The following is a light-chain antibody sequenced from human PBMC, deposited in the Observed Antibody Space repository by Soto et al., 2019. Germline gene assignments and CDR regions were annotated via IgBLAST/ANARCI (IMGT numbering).Light chain of an antibody. CDR1: SSDVGGYNY. Sequence: QLVLTQPASVSGSPGQSITISCTGTSSDVGGYNYVSWYQQHPGKAPKLMIYDVSNRPSGVSNRFSGSKSGNTASLTISGLQAEDEADYYCSSYTSSSVVFGGGTKVNVL. CDR2: DVS. J-gene: IGLJ2*01. CDR3: SSYTSSSVV. V-gene: IGLV2-14*01.